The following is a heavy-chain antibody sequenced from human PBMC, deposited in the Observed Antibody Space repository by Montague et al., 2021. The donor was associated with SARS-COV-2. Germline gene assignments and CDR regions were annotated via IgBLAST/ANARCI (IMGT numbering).Heavy chain of an antibody. CDR3: ARVRATVNTMDYFDF. CDR1: GFTFSGYE. V-gene: IGHV3-48*03. J-gene: IGHJ4*02. D-gene: IGHD4-17*01. Sequence: SLSLFCAASGFTFSGYEITWVRQAPGKGLEWVSYISSSSGTIDYADSVKGRFTISRDNANNSLYLQMNSLRAEDTAVYYCARVRATVNTMDYFDFWGQGTLVTVSS. CDR2: ISSSSGTI.